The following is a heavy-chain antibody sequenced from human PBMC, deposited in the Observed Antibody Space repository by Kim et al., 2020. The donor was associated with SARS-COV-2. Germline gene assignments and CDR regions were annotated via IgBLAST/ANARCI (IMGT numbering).Heavy chain of an antibody. CDR1: GFTFSNYG. J-gene: IGHJ4*02. CDR3: VKEAAFTTIVVDYYFDY. V-gene: IGHV3-30*18. Sequence: GGSLRLSCVASGFTFSNYGMHWVRQAPGKGLEWVGIVSYEGRNTYYAGSVGGRFTISRDNSKNTLYLQMNSLRTEDTALYYCVKEAAFTTIVVDYYFDYWGQGTLVIVSS. D-gene: IGHD3-22*01. CDR2: VSYEGRNT.